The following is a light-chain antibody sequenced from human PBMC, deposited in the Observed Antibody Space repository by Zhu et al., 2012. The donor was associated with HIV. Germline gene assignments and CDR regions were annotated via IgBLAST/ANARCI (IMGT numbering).Light chain of an antibody. J-gene: IGKJ4*01. CDR1: QTVSRN. Sequence: EIVLTQSPGTLSLSPGERATLSCRASQTVSRNYLAWYQQKPGQAPRLLIYAASTRATGIPARFSGSGSETEFTLTINDLQSEDFAIYYCQQYSNWPPVTFGGGTKVEMK. CDR2: AAS. CDR3: QQYSNWPPVT. V-gene: IGKV3-15*01.